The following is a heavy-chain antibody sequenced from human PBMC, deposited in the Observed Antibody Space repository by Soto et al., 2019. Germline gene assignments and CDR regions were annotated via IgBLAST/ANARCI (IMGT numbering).Heavy chain of an antibody. Sequence: QVQLVESGGGVVQPGRSLRLSCAASGFTFSSYGMHWVRQAPGKGLEWVAVIWYDGSNKYYADSVKGRFTISRDNSKNQLYLQMNSLRAEDTAVYYCARGAELNCYYYGMDVWGQGTTVTVSS. D-gene: IGHD1-7*01. V-gene: IGHV3-33*01. CDR3: ARGAELNCYYYGMDV. CDR1: GFTFSSYG. CDR2: IWYDGSNK. J-gene: IGHJ6*02.